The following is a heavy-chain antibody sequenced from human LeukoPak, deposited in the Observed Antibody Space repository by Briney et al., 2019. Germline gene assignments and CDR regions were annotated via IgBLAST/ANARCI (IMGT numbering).Heavy chain of an antibody. J-gene: IGHJ6*02. Sequence: LRLSCAASGFTFSSYAMSWVRQPPGKGLEWIGYIYYSGSTYYNPSLKSRVTISGDTSKDQLSLKLSSVTAADTAVYYCARVRGVPRYYYYGMDVWGQGTTVTVSS. D-gene: IGHD3-10*01. V-gene: IGHV4-30-4*08. CDR3: ARVRGVPRYYYYGMDV. CDR1: GFTFSSYA. CDR2: IYYSGST.